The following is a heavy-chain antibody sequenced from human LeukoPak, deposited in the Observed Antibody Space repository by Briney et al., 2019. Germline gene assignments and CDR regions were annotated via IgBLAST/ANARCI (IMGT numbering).Heavy chain of an antibody. D-gene: IGHD3-9*01. CDR2: IWYDGSNK. J-gene: IGHJ4*02. CDR3: AREGPYDILTGPYYFDY. Sequence: GGSLRLSCAASGFTLSSYGMHWVRQAPGKGLEWVAVIWYDGSNKYYADSVKGRFTISRDNSKNTLYLQMNSLRAEDTAVYYCAREGPYDILTGPYYFDYWGQGTLVTVSS. V-gene: IGHV3-33*01. CDR1: GFTLSSYG.